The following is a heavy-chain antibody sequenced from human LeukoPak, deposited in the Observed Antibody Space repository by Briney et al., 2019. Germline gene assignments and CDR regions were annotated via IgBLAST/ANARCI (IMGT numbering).Heavy chain of an antibody. J-gene: IGHJ6*03. CDR3: ARGPRITIFGVVRLPYMDV. Sequence: NLGESLKISCKGSGYSFTSYWIGWVRQMPGKGLEWLGIIYPYDSDTRYSPSFQGQVTISADKSISTAYLQWSSLKASDTAMYYCARGPRITIFGVVRLPYMDVWGKGTTVTVSS. V-gene: IGHV5-51*01. CDR1: GYSFTSYW. D-gene: IGHD3-3*01. CDR2: IYPYDSDT.